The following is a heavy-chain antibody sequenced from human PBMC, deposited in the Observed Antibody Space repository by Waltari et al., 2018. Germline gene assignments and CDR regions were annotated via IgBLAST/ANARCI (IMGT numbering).Heavy chain of an antibody. CDR1: GFTFSSHA. J-gene: IGHJ4*02. Sequence: QVQLVESGGGVGQPWRCLRLSCAASGFTFSSHAMHWVRQAPGKGLRWVAVISTDGNNKYYGESVKGRFNMSRDNSKNTLFLQMNSLRADDTAVYFCAKGERGVGVAYFDNWRQGTLVTVSS. V-gene: IGHV3-30*01. D-gene: IGHD1-26*01. CDR3: AKGERGVGVAYFDN. CDR2: ISTDGNNK.